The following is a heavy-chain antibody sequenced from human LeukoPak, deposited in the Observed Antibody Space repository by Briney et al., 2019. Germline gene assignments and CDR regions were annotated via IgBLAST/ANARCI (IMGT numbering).Heavy chain of an antibody. CDR3: ARARIDY. CDR1: GFTFSSYW. V-gene: IGHV3-7*04. J-gene: IGHJ4*02. Sequence: TGGSLRLSCVGSGFTFSSYWMTWVRQAPGKGLEWVANIKDDGSEKYSVDSVKGRFTISRDNAKNLLYLQMSSLRAEDTAVYYCARARIDYWGQGTLVTVPS. CDR2: IKDDGSEK. D-gene: IGHD1-14*01.